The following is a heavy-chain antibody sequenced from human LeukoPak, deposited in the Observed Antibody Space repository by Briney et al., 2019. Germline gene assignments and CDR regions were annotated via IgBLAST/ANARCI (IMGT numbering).Heavy chain of an antibody. J-gene: IGHJ4*02. Sequence: SETLSLTCTVSGDSISSRNIYWGWIRQAPGKGLEWIGTVYHSGSTYYNPSLETRVIISADTSKNQLSLGLSSVAAADTALYYCARHLYFYGSGSRYFDFWGQGTLVTVSS. CDR1: GDSISSRNIY. D-gene: IGHD3-10*01. CDR3: ARHLYFYGSGSRYFDF. CDR2: VYHSGST. V-gene: IGHV4-39*01.